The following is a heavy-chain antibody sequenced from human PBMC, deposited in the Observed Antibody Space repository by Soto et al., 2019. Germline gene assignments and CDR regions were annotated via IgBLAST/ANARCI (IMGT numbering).Heavy chain of an antibody. Sequence: VQLVESGGGLVQPGGSLRLSCAASGFTLSGRSMHWVRQAPGKGLVWVSGIDNAGTDSTYADSVKGRFTSSRDNAKNMLYLQMNSLRVEDTAVYYCARGWFGPDVWGKGTTGTVSS. J-gene: IGHJ6*04. V-gene: IGHV3-74*01. D-gene: IGHD3-10*01. CDR1: GFTLSGRS. CDR3: ARGWFGPDV. CDR2: IDNAGTDS.